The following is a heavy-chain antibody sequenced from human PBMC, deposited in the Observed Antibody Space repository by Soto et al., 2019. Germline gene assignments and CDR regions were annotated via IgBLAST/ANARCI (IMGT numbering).Heavy chain of an antibody. V-gene: IGHV1-18*04. CDR3: ARSYCSTSTCYSYWFDP. CDR1: GYAFNRYG. CDR2: ISAYNGNT. Sequence: SSVKVSCKASGYAFNRYGLTWVRPAPVQGREWMGWISAYNGNTNYAQNLQGRVTMTTETPTSTDYMELRSLNPDDTAVYYCARSYCSTSTCYSYWFDPSGQGTLVTVSS. J-gene: IGHJ5*02. D-gene: IGHD2-2*02.